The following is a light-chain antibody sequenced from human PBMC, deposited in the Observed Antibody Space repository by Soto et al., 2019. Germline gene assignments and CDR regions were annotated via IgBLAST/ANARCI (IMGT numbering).Light chain of an antibody. CDR3: GTWDSSLSAYV. J-gene: IGLJ1*01. CDR1: SSKIGNNY. CDR2: ENN. V-gene: IGLV1-51*02. Sequence: QSVLTQPPSVSAAPGQKVTISCSGSSSKIGNNYVSWYQQLPGTAPKLLIYENNKRPSGIPDLFSGSKSGTSATLGITGLQTGDEADYYCGTWDSSLSAYVFGTGTKVTVL.